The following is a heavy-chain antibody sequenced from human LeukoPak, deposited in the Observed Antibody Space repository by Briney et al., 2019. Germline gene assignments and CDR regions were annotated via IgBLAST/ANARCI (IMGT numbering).Heavy chain of an antibody. J-gene: IGHJ4*02. CDR3: ARVLWFGGIYYFDY. D-gene: IGHD3-10*01. CDR1: GFSFRSFW. V-gene: IGHV3-7*04. CDR2: IKEDGSDK. Sequence: GGSLSLSCAASGFSFRSFWMSWVRQAPGKGLEWVASIKEDGSDKYYVESVKGRFTISRENARNSLYLQMNSLRAEDTAVYYCARVLWFGGIYYFDYWGQGTLVTVSS.